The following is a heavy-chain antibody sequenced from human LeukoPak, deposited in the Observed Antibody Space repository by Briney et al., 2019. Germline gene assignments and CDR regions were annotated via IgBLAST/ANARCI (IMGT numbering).Heavy chain of an antibody. V-gene: IGHV4-39*07. CDR2: VYYTGST. CDR1: GGSISTYNYY. CDR3: AREDSGISDDAFDI. Sequence: SETLSLTCSVSGGSISTYNYYWGWIRQPPGKGLEWIGSVYYTGSTYHNPSLKSRVTMSVDTSRNQFSLRLSSVTAADTPMYYCAREDSGISDDAFDIWGQGTMVTISS. J-gene: IGHJ3*02. D-gene: IGHD1-26*01.